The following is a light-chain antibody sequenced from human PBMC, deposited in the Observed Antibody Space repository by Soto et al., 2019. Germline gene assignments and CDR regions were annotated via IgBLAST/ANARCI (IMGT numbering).Light chain of an antibody. Sequence: EIVMTQSPATLSVSPGERATVSWRASQSVSSNLAWYQQKPGQAPRLLIYGASTRATGIPARFSGSGSGTEFTLTISSLQSEDFAVYYCQQYNNWPLTFGGGTKVDIK. CDR1: QSVSSN. CDR3: QQYNNWPLT. J-gene: IGKJ4*01. CDR2: GAS. V-gene: IGKV3-15*01.